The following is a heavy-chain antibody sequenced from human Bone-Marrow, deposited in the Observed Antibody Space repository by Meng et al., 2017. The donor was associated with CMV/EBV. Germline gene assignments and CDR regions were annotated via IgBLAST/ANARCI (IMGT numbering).Heavy chain of an antibody. D-gene: IGHD2-8*01. Sequence: GESLKISCAASGFTFSSYSMNWVRQAPGKGLEWVSSISSSSSYIYYADSVKGRFTISRDNAKNSLYLQMNSLRAEDTAVYYCARGTKAYWGHGTLVTVSS. J-gene: IGHJ1*01. CDR3: ARGTKAY. V-gene: IGHV3-21*01. CDR1: GFTFSSYS. CDR2: ISSSSSYI.